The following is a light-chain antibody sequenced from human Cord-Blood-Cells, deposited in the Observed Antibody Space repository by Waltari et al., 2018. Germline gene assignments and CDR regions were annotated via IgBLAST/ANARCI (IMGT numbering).Light chain of an antibody. Sequence: QSALTQPRSVSGSPGQSVTISCTGTSSDVGGYNYVSWYQQHPGKAPKLMIYDVSKRPSGVPDRFSGSKSVNTASLTISGRQAEDEADYYCCAYAGSYTLVFGGGTKLTVL. CDR3: CAYAGSYTLV. CDR2: DVS. V-gene: IGLV2-11*01. CDR1: SSDVGGYNY. J-gene: IGLJ3*02.